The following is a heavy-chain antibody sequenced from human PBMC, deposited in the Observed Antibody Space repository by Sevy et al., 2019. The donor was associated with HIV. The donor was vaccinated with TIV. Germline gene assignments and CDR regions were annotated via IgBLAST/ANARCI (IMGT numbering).Heavy chain of an antibody. D-gene: IGHD3-16*01. J-gene: IGHJ4*02. CDR1: GFTFSNAW. Sequence: GGSLRLSCAASGFTFSNAWMSWVRQAPGKGLEWVGRIKSKTDGGTTDYAAPVKGRFTISRDDSKNTLYLQMNSLKTEDTAVYYCTTDSSYAYAAIDYWGQGTLVTVSS. V-gene: IGHV3-15*01. CDR3: TTDSSYAYAAIDY. CDR2: IKSKTDGGTT.